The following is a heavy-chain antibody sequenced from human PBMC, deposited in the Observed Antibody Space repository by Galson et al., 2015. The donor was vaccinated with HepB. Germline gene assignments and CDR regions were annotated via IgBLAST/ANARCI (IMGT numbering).Heavy chain of an antibody. D-gene: IGHD3-3*01. J-gene: IGHJ4*02. Sequence: SVKLSCKASGGTFSSYAISWVRQAPGQGLEWMGWINAGNGNTKYSQKFQGRVTITRDTSASTAYMELSSLRSEDTAVYYCAGHYDFWSGYYTRLDYWGQGTLVTVSS. CDR2: INAGNGNT. CDR1: GGTFSSYA. V-gene: IGHV1-3*01. CDR3: AGHYDFWSGYYTRLDY.